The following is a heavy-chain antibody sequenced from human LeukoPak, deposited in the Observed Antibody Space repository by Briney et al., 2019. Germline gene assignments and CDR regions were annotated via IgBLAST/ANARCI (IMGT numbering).Heavy chain of an antibody. V-gene: IGHV3-15*01. CDR1: GFTFSNAW. J-gene: IGHJ4*02. CDR2: IKSKTDGGTT. D-gene: IGHD3-10*01. Sequence: GGSLRLSCAASGFTFSNAWMRWVRQAPGKGLEWVGRIKSKTDGGTTDYAAPVKGRFTISRDDSKNTLYLQMNSLKTEDTAVYYCTTDQLYYYGSGSYYAYYFDYWGQGTLVTVSS. CDR3: TTDQLYYYGSGSYYAYYFDY.